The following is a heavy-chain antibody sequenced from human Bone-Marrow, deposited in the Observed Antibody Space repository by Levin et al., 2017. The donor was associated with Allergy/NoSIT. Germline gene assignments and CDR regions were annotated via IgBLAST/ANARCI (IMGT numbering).Heavy chain of an antibody. CDR1: GYTFTSFD. J-gene: IGHJ4*02. D-gene: IGHD5-12*01. Sequence: ASVKVSCKTSGYTFTSFDINWVRQATGQGLEWMGWMYPNSDNAGYAQKFQGRVTMTRNTSISTAYMELSRLRSEDTAIYYCARSELGSGYLFAYWGQGTLVTVSS. CDR2: MYPNSDNA. V-gene: IGHV1-8*01. CDR3: ARSELGSGYLFAY.